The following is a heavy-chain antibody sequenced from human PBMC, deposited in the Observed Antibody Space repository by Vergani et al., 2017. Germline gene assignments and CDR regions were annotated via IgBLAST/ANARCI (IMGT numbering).Heavy chain of an antibody. Sequence: QVQLVQSGAEVKKPGSSVKVSCKASGGTFSSYAISWVRQAPGQGLEWMGGIIPIFGTANYAQTFEGRFTITAAESTSTAYMELSSLRSEDTAVYYCRGSPYYYYYYMDVWGKGTTVTVSS. V-gene: IGHV1-69*12. CDR3: RGSPYYYYYYMDV. CDR2: IIPIFGTA. J-gene: IGHJ6*03. CDR1: GGTFSSYA.